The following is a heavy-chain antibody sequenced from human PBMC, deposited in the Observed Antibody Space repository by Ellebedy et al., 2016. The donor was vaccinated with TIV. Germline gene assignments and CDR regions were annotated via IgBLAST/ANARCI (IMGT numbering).Heavy chain of an antibody. V-gene: IGHV3-48*02. J-gene: IGHJ3*02. CDR1: GFTFSSYS. CDR3: AELTSSAYDI. Sequence: GESLKISCAASGFTFSSYSMNWVRQAPGKGLEWVSYISSSSSTIHYADSVKGRFPVSRDNAKNSLYLQMNSLRDEDTAVYNCAELTSSAYDIWGQGTMVIVSS. CDR2: ISSSSSTI. D-gene: IGHD3-10*01.